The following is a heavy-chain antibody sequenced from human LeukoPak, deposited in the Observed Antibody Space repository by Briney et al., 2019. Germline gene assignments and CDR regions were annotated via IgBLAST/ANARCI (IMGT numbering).Heavy chain of an antibody. CDR3: ARGALVHDYSNNYYYYYGMDV. CDR2: IIPIFGTA. J-gene: IGHJ6*02. CDR1: GGTFSSYA. Sequence: GASVKVSCKASGGTFSSYAISWVRQAPGQGLEWMGGIIPIFGTANYAQKFQGRVTITADESTSTAYMELSSLRSEDTAVYYCARGALVHDYSNNYYYYYGMDVWGQGTTVTVSS. V-gene: IGHV1-69*13. D-gene: IGHD4-11*01.